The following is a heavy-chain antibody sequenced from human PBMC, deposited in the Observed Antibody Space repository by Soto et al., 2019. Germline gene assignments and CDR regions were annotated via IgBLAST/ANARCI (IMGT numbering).Heavy chain of an antibody. Sequence: SETLSLTCAVSGGSISSSNWWSWVRQPPGKGLEWIGEILHSGSTNYNPSLKSRVTISVDQSKNQFSLKLSSVTAADTAVYYCATVPITADGHTSKKDYFDYWGQGTLVTVSS. CDR1: GGSISSSNW. D-gene: IGHD6-13*01. J-gene: IGHJ4*02. CDR2: ILHSGST. CDR3: ATVPITADGHTSKKDYFDY. V-gene: IGHV4-4*02.